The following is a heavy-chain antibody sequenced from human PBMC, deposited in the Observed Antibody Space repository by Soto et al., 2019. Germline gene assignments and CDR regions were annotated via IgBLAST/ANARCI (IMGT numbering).Heavy chain of an antibody. Sequence: EVQLVESGGDLVQRGGSLRLSCVASGFTFSVYSMNWVRQAPGKGLEWFSYITSDTKTIKYADSVKGRFTISRDNAKNSVYLQMNSLSDEDTAVYYCARSVEGHFDYWGQGPVVTVSS. V-gene: IGHV3-48*02. J-gene: IGHJ4*02. CDR3: ARSVEGHFDY. CDR1: GFTFSVYS. CDR2: ITSDTKTI. D-gene: IGHD6-19*01.